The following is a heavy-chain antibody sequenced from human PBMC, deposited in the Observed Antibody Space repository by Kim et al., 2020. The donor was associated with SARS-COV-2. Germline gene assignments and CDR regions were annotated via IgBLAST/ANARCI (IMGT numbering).Heavy chain of an antibody. CDR3: ARDATENYYDFWSGRNWFDP. V-gene: IGHV1-18*01. J-gene: IGHJ5*02. Sequence: ASVKVSCKASGYTFTSYGISWVRQAPGQGLEWMGWISAYNGNTNYAQKLQGRVTMTTDTSTSTAYMELRSLRSDDTAVYYCARDATENYYDFWSGRNWFDPWGQGTLVTVSS. D-gene: IGHD3-3*01. CDR2: ISAYNGNT. CDR1: GYTFTSYG.